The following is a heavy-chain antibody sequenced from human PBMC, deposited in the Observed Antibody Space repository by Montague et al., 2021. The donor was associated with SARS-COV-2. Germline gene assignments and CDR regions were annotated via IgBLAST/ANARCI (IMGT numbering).Heavy chain of an antibody. CDR1: GGSISSSSYY. J-gene: IGHJ4*02. CDR3: ARHVRSLMVRGPDFDY. Sequence: SETLSLTCTVSGGSISSSSYYWGWIRQPPGKGLEWIGSIYYSGTTYYNPSLKGRVTISVDTSKNQFSLKLSSVTAADTAVYYCARHVRSLMVRGPDFDYWGQGTLVTVSS. V-gene: IGHV4-39*01. CDR2: IYYSGTT. D-gene: IGHD3-10*01.